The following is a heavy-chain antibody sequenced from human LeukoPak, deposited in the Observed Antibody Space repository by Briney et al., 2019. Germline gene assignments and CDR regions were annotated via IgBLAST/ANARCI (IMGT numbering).Heavy chain of an antibody. CDR1: GYSFTNYW. CDR2: IYPGDSDT. Sequence: GESLKISCKGSGYSFTNYWIGWVRQMPGKGLEWMGIIYPGDSDTKYSPSFQGQVTISADKSISTAYLQWSSLKASDTAMYYCARQGPSARSSSQYFDYWGQGTLVTVSS. J-gene: IGHJ4*02. CDR3: ARQGPSARSSSQYFDY. V-gene: IGHV5-51*01. D-gene: IGHD6-13*01.